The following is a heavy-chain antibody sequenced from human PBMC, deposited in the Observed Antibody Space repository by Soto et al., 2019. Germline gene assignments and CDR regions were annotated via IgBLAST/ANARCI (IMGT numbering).Heavy chain of an antibody. J-gene: IGHJ4*02. CDR3: ARDHYGETNGYFDY. Sequence: PGGSLRLSCAASGFTFSSHAMHWVRQAPGKGLEWVAVVWYDGSNKYYADSVKGRFTISRDNSKNTLYLQMNSLRAEDTAVYYCARDHYGETNGYFDYWGQGTLVTVSP. CDR2: VWYDGSNK. V-gene: IGHV3-33*08. D-gene: IGHD4-17*01. CDR1: GFTFSSHA.